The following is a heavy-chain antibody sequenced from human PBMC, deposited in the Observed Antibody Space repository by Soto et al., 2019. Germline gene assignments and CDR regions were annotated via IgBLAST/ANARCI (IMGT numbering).Heavy chain of an antibody. V-gene: IGHV3-66*01. CDR3: ARDPGDRNGVSV. CDR2: IYSGGST. D-gene: IGHD1-26*01. Sequence: EVQVVESGGGLVQPGGSLRLSCAASGFTVSSDYMSWVRQAPGKGLEWVSVIYSGGSTYYADSVKGRFTISRGNSKNTLYLQLNSLRAEDTPVYYCARDPGDRNGVSVWGQGTTVTVSS. J-gene: IGHJ6*02. CDR1: GFTVSSDY.